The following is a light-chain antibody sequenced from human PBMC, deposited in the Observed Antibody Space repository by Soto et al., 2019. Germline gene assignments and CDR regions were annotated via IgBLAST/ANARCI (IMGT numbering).Light chain of an antibody. V-gene: IGLV2-11*01. CDR2: DVS. CDR1: SSDVGAYEY. CDR3: CSYAGTYTV. Sequence: QSVLTQPRSVSGSPGQSVTISCTGTSSDVGAYEYVTWYQQHPGKAPKLMIYDVSKRPSGVPDRFSGSKSGNTASLTISGLQTDDEADYYCCSYAGTYTVFGGGTKVTVL. J-gene: IGLJ3*02.